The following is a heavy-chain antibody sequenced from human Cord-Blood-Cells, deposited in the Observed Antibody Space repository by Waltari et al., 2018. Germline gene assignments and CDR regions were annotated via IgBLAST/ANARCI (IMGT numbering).Heavy chain of an antibody. J-gene: IGHJ3*02. CDR2: IYYSGST. CDR1: GGSISSYY. CDR3: ARHEEGYSAGAFDI. Sequence: QVQLQESGPGLVKPSETLSLTCTVSGGSISSYYWSWIRQPPGKGLEWIGYIYYSGSTNDSPSLKSRVTISVDTSKNQFSLKLSSVTAADTAVYYCARHEEGYSAGAFDIWGQGTMVTVSS. D-gene: IGHD1-1*01. V-gene: IGHV4-59*08.